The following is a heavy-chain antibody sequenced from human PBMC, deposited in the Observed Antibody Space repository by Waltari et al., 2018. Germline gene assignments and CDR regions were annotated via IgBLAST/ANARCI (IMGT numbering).Heavy chain of an antibody. J-gene: IGHJ6*03. CDR2: ISSGITI. V-gene: IGHV3-48*03. CDR3: ARRGGIVTPLDV. CDR1: GFSFRSYD. Sequence: EVQLVESGGGLAQPGGSLRVSCAASGFSFRSYDMMWVRQDPGKGLESVSYISSGITIYYADSVKGRFTISRDNARNSLFLQMTSLRVEDTAVYYCARRGGIVTPLDVWGKGTTVTVSS. D-gene: IGHD1-26*01.